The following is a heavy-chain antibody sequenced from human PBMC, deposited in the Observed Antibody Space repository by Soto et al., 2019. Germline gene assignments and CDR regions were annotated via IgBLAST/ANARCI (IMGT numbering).Heavy chain of an antibody. CDR3: ARMTTSSISCYYFDS. V-gene: IGHV4-39*01. CDR1: GGSISSSSSY. Sequence: QLQLQESGPGLVKPSETLSLTCTVSGGSISSSSSYWGWIRQPPGKRLEWIGNIYYSGTTSYNPSLKSRLTISVDTSKNQFSLNLSSVTAADTAVYYCARMTTSSISCYYFDSWGQGALVTVSS. J-gene: IGHJ4*02. CDR2: IYYSGTT. D-gene: IGHD3-3*02.